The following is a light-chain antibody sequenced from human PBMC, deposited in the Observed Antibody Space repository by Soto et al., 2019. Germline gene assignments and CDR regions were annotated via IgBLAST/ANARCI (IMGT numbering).Light chain of an antibody. CDR3: QSYDSTLSARDV. CDR2: GNT. Sequence: QSVLTQPPSVSGAPGQRVTISCTGSSSNIGAGYDVHWYQQRPGTAPKLLIFGNTNRPSGLPDRFSGSKSGTSASLAITGLQAEDEGDYYCQSYDSTLSARDVFGTGTKLTFL. CDR1: SSNIGAGYD. V-gene: IGLV1-40*01. J-gene: IGLJ1*01.